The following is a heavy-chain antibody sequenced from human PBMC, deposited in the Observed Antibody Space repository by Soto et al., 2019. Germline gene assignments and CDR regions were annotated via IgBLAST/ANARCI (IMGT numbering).Heavy chain of an antibody. CDR3: AKFSSGRNSEFDY. D-gene: IGHD6-19*01. CDR2: ISSSGGST. J-gene: IGHJ4*02. V-gene: IGHV3-23*01. CDR1: GFTFSSYA. Sequence: GGSLRLSCATSGFTFSSYAMSWVRQAPGKGLEWVSAISSSGGSTYYADSVKGRFTISRDNSQNTLYLQMSSLRAEDTAVYYCAKFSSGRNSEFDYWGQGTLVTVSS.